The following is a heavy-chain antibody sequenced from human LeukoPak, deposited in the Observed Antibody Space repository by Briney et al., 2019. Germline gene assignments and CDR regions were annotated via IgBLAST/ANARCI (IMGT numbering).Heavy chain of an antibody. CDR3: ARDVPRDIVVVPAAIRGYAFDI. CDR2: ISAYNGNT. D-gene: IGHD2-2*02. Sequence: GASVKVSCKASGYTFTSYGISWVRQAPGQGLEWMGWISAYNGNTNYAQKLQGRVTMTTDTSTSTAYMELRSLRSDDTAVYYCARDVPRDIVVVPAAIRGYAFDIWGQGTMVTVSS. J-gene: IGHJ3*02. CDR1: GYTFTSYG. V-gene: IGHV1-18*01.